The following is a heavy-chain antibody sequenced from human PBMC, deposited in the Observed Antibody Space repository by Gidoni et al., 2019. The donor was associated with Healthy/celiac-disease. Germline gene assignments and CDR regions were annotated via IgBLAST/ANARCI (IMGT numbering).Heavy chain of an antibody. Sequence: GSTYYNPALKSRVTISVDTSKNQFSMNLSSVTAADTAVYYCARHGERITMVRGVRVYYLDYWGQGPLVTVSS. J-gene: IGHJ4*02. CDR3: ARHGERITMVRGVRVYYLDY. V-gene: IGHV4-39*01. D-gene: IGHD3-10*01. CDR2: GST.